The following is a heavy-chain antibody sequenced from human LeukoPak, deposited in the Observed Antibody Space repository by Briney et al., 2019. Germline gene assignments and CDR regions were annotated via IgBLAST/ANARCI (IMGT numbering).Heavy chain of an antibody. Sequence: GGSLRLSCAASGFTFSNCAMTWVRQAPGKGLEWVSAVSGSGSSAYYSDSVKGRFTISRGNSKNTLYLQMNSLRAEDTAVYYCAKDRGSSGWYSFFDYWGQGTLVTVSS. CDR3: AKDRGSSGWYSFFDY. CDR2: VSGSGSSA. CDR1: GFTFSNCA. D-gene: IGHD6-19*01. J-gene: IGHJ4*02. V-gene: IGHV3-23*01.